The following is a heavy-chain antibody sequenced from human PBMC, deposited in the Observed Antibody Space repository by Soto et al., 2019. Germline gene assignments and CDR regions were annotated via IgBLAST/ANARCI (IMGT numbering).Heavy chain of an antibody. CDR2: ISAGGSIT. D-gene: IGHD2-8*01. CDR1: GFTFSSYA. V-gene: IGHV3-23*01. Sequence: GGSLRLSCAASGFTFSSYAMSWVRQAPGKGLEWVSAISAGGSITYYGDSVKGRFTISRDNSKNTLYLQMSSLRAEDTAVYYCAKRMVYVTDYYYKDVWSKGTTVTVSS. J-gene: IGHJ6*03. CDR3: AKRMVYVTDYYYKDV.